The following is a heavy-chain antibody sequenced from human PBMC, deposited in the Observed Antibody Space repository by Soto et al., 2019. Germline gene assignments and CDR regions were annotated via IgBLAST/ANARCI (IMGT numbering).Heavy chain of an antibody. D-gene: IGHD1-20*01. J-gene: IGHJ4*02. CDR3: ARGTITSNNWNAPFDY. V-gene: IGHV4-34*01. CDR1: GGSFSGYY. CDR2: INHSGST. Sequence: SETLSLTCAVYGGSFSGYYWSWIRQPPGKGLEWIGEINHSGSTNYNPSLKSRVTISVDTSKNQFSLKLSSVTAADTAVYYCARGTITSNNWNAPFDYWGQGTLVTVSS.